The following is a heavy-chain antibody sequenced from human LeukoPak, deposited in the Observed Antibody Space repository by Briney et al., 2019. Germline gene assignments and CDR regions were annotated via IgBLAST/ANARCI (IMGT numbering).Heavy chain of an antibody. J-gene: IGHJ4*02. CDR2: ISWNSGSI. CDR1: GFTFDDYA. CDR3: TRVGVGGY. Sequence: GRSLRLSCAASGFTFDDYAMHWVRQAPRKGLEWVSGISWNSGSIGYADSVKGRFTISRDNAKDSLFLQMNSLRADDTAMYFCTRVGVGGYWGQGTLVTVSS. D-gene: IGHD3-16*01. V-gene: IGHV3-9*01.